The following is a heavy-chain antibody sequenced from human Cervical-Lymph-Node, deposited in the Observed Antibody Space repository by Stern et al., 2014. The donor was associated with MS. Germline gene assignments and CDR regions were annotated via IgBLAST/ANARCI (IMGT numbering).Heavy chain of an antibody. CDR3: ARETDYSKNYDV. J-gene: IGHJ6*02. Sequence: VQLVESGGGLFQPGGSLRLSCAASGFTFKRYWMHWVRQAPGQGLVWVSRINSDGSYTTYADSVKGRFTISRDNAKNTLYVQMNSLRGEDTAVYYCARETDYSKNYDVWGQGTTVTVSS. CDR1: GFTFKRYW. D-gene: IGHD4-11*01. V-gene: IGHV3-74*01. CDR2: INSDGSYT.